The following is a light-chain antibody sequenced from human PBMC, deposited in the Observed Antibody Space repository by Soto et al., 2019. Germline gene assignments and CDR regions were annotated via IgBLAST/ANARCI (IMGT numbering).Light chain of an antibody. CDR1: QSVSRT. J-gene: IGKJ2*01. Sequence: EVVLTQSPATLSLSPGERANLSCRTSQSVSRTLAWYQQKSGQAPRLLIYDASNRATGIPTRFSGSGSGTDFTLTISSLEPEDFAVYSCQQYADLPYTFGQGTTLEIK. CDR3: QQYADLPYT. CDR2: DAS. V-gene: IGKV3-11*01.